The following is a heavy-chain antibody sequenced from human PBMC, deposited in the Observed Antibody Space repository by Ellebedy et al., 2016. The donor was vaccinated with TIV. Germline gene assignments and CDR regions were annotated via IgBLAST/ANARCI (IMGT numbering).Heavy chain of an antibody. CDR2: MSYDGSNK. CDR3: AKNLVHGDYGRAFDI. J-gene: IGHJ3*02. V-gene: IGHV3-30*18. D-gene: IGHD4-17*01. CDR1: GFTFSSYG. Sequence: GESLKISCAASGFTFSSYGMHWVRQAPGKGLEWVAFMSYDGSNKYYGDSVQGRFTISRDNPTNTLYLQMNSLRAEDTAVYYCAKNLVHGDYGRAFDIWGQGTMVTVSS.